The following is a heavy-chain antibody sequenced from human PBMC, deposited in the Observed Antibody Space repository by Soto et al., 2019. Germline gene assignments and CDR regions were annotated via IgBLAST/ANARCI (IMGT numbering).Heavy chain of an antibody. V-gene: IGHV4-59*01. J-gene: IGHJ4*02. Sequence: SETLCLTYTVSDGSIGSFDGSWIRQPTGKGLEWIGYIYYSGSTNYNPSLKSRVTISVDTSKNQFSLKLSSVTAADTAVYYCAREGYCSGGSCYRSHIDYWGQGTLVTVSS. CDR2: IYYSGST. CDR3: AREGYCSGGSCYRSHIDY. CDR1: DGSIGSFD. D-gene: IGHD2-15*01.